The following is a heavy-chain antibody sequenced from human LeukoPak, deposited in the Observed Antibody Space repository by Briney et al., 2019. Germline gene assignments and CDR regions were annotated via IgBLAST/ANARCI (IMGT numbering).Heavy chain of an antibody. D-gene: IGHD2-15*01. V-gene: IGHV4-59*12. CDR3: ARRSVVVVAATGREIDY. CDR2: IYYSGST. Sequence: PSETLSLTCTVSGGSISSYYWSWIRQPPGKGLEWIGYIYYSGSTNYNPSLKSRVTISVDTSKNQFSLKLSSVTAADTAVYYCARRSVVVVAATGREIDYWGQGTLVTVSS. CDR1: GGSISSYY. J-gene: IGHJ4*02.